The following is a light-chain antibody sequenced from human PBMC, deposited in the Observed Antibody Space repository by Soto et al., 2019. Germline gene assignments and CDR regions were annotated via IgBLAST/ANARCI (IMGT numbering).Light chain of an antibody. CDR1: QSVNGNY. CDR2: GAS. Sequence: EIVLTHSPGTLSLSPGERATLSCRASQSVNGNYLTWYQQKPGQAPRLLIYGASSRATGIPDRFSGSGSGTDFTLTISRLEPEDFAVYYCQQYGSSFRYTFGQGTKLEIK. V-gene: IGKV3-20*01. J-gene: IGKJ2*01. CDR3: QQYGSSFRYT.